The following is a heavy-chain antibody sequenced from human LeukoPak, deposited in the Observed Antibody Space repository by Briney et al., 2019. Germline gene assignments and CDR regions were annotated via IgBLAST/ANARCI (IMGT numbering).Heavy chain of an antibody. V-gene: IGHV3-21*04. CDR3: AKVAYSSGWYDDY. CDR1: GLNFSNYS. CDR2: ISGSSTYI. Sequence: GGSLRLSCAASGLNFSNYSMNWVRQAPGKGLEWVSSISGSSTYIYYADSMKGRFTISRDNAKNSLYLQMNSLRAEDTAVYYCAKVAYSSGWYDDYWGQGTLVTVSS. D-gene: IGHD6-19*01. J-gene: IGHJ4*02.